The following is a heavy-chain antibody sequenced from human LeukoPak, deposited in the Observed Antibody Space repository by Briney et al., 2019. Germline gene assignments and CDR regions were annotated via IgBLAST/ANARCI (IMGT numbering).Heavy chain of an antibody. CDR2: ISGSGGST. D-gene: IGHD4-23*01. CDR3: AKLSYGGNSQGGFDI. V-gene: IGHV3-23*01. J-gene: IGHJ3*02. CDR1: GFTFSGYA. Sequence: AGGSLRLSCAASGFTFSGYAMSWVRQAPGKGLEWVSAISGSGGSTYYADSVKGRFTISRDNSKNTLYLQMNSLRAEDTAVYYCAKLSYGGNSQGGFDIWGQGTMVTVSS.